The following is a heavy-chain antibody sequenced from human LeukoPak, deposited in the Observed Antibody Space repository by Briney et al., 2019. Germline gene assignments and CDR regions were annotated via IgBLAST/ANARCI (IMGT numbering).Heavy chain of an antibody. Sequence: SETLSLTCTVSGGSISSNGYYWGWIRQPPGKGLEWIGTVYDSGSTNDNPSLKSRVTISVDTSKNEFSLKLSSVTAADTAVYYCARHGLHTRTTYNGMDVRGQGTTVTVS. D-gene: IGHD1-1*01. CDR1: GGSISSNGYY. CDR3: ARHGLHTRTTYNGMDV. J-gene: IGHJ6*02. V-gene: IGHV4-39*01. CDR2: VYDSGST.